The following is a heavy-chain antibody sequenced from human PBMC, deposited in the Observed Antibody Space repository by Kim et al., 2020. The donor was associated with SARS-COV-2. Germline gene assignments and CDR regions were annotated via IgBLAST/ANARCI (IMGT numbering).Heavy chain of an antibody. Sequence: SETLSLTCTVSGVSISSSNYYWGWIRQPPGKGLDWIGSIYYSGSTYYNPSLKSRVTISVDTSENQFSLKLSSVTAADTAVYYCAGHSYSSDWFYYYCMDVWGQGTTVTVSS. CDR1: GVSISSSNYY. D-gene: IGHD6-19*01. V-gene: IGHV4-39*01. CDR2: IYYSGST. J-gene: IGHJ6*02. CDR3: AGHSYSSDWFYYYCMDV.